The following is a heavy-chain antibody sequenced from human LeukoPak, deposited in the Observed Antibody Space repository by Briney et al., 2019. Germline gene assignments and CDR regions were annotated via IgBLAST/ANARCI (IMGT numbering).Heavy chain of an antibody. V-gene: IGHV3-21*01. D-gene: IGHD6-13*01. CDR1: GFTLSTYT. CDR3: ARDGERSSWYYYYMDV. J-gene: IGHJ6*03. CDR2: ISSSSSYI. Sequence: GGSLRLSCAASGFTLSTYTMNWVRQAPGKGLEWVSSISSSSSYIYYADSVKGRFTISRDDAKNSLSLQMNSLRAEDTALYYCARDGERSSWYYYYMDVWGKGTTVTVSS.